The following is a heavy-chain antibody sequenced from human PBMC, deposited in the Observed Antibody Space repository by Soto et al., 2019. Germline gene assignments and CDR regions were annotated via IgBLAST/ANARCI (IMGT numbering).Heavy chain of an antibody. J-gene: IGHJ4*01. CDR1: GGSFSGYY. D-gene: IGHD6-13*01. V-gene: IGHV4-34*02. Sequence: QVQLQQWGAGLLKPSETLSLTCAVYGGSFSGYYWSWIRQPPGKGLEWIGEINHSGSANYNPSLKGRVTISVDTSKNQFSLKLSSVTAADTAVYYCARPAIVAAVSAFDYWGQGTLVTVSS. CDR3: ARPAIVAAVSAFDY. CDR2: INHSGSA.